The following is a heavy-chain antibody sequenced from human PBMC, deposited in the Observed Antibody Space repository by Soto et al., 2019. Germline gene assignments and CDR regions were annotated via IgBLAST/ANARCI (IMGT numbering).Heavy chain of an antibody. V-gene: IGHV4-30-4*01. D-gene: IGHD2-15*01. CDR1: GGSISSGDYY. CDR3: ARIIGYCSGGSCPTLDY. CDR2: IYYSGST. Sequence: TSETLSLTCTVSGGSISSGDYYWSWIRQPPGKGLEWIGYIYYSGSTYYNPSLKSRVTISVDTSKNQFSLKLSSVTAADTAVYYCARIIGYCSGGSCPTLDYWGQGTLVTVSS. J-gene: IGHJ4*02.